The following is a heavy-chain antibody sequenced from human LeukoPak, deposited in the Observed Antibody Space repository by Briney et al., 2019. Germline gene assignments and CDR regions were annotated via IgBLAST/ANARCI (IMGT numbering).Heavy chain of an antibody. CDR3: ARLGIGVVPSAMLGDYYFDY. CDR1: GGSFSSYY. Sequence: SETLSLTCTVSGGSFSSYYWSWIRQPPGKGLEWIGYIYYSGSTNYNPSLKSRVTISVDTSKNQFSLKLTSVTAADTAVYYCARLGIGVVPSAMLGDYYFDYWGQGTLVSVSS. CDR2: IYYSGST. D-gene: IGHD2-2*01. V-gene: IGHV4-59*08. J-gene: IGHJ4*02.